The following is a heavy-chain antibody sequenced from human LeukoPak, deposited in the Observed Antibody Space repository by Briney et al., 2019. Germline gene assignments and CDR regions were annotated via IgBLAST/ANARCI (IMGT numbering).Heavy chain of an antibody. J-gene: IGHJ4*02. CDR2: ISSSSSYI. Sequence: KPRGSLRLSCAASGFTFRSYVMSWVRQAPGKGLEWVSSISSSSSYIYYGDSVQGRFTISRDNAKNSLFLQMNSLRAEDTAVYYCAREEDYPYCDNWGQGTLVTVSS. CDR1: GFTFRSYV. D-gene: IGHD3-16*01. CDR3: AREEDYPYCDN. V-gene: IGHV3-21*01.